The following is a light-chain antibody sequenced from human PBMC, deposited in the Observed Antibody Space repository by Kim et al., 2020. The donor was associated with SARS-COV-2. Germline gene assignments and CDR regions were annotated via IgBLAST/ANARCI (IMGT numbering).Light chain of an antibody. J-gene: IGKJ2*01. Sequence: DIQITQSPSSVSASIGDRVTITCRASQGVRAWLAWYQQKPGKAPELLIYAASVLQSGVPSRFSGSGSGTDFTLTINGLQPEDCATYYCQQISSFPNTFGQGTKLEI. CDR2: AAS. CDR1: QGVRAW. V-gene: IGKV1-12*01. CDR3: QQISSFPNT.